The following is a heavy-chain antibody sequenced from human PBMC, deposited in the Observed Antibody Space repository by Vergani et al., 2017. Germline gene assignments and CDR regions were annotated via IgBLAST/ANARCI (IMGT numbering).Heavy chain of an antibody. J-gene: IGHJ4*02. CDR2: IKNTGDST. D-gene: IGHD2-2*01. V-gene: IGHV3-23*01. Sequence: EVQLLQSEGAVVQPGGSLRLSCVASGFTFSSHAMSWVRQGHGQGLEWVSSIKNTGDSTHYADSVKGRFTISRDNSKNTLILQMNGLRAADTAVYYCARDRGCATISCYFSGAFDYWGLGTLVSVSS. CDR1: GFTFSSHA. CDR3: ARDRGCATISCYFSGAFDY.